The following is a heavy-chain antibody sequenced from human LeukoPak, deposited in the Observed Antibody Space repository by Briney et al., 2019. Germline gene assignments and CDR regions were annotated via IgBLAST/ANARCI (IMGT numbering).Heavy chain of an antibody. J-gene: IGHJ5*02. CDR3: ARMRRVTIFGVVMNWFDP. Sequence: ASVKVSCKASGYTFTSYYMHWVRQAPGQGLEWMGIINPSGGSTSYAQKFQGRVTMTRDTSTSTAYMELSSLRSEDTAVYYCARMRRVTIFGVVMNWFDPWGQGTLVTVSS. CDR1: GYTFTSYY. CDR2: INPSGGST. D-gene: IGHD3-3*01. V-gene: IGHV1-46*01.